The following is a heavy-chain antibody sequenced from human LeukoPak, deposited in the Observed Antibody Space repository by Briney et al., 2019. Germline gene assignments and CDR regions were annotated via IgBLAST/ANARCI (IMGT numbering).Heavy chain of an antibody. CDR2: IYSGGTT. CDR3: ARHDSGYGPFDY. Sequence: GGSLRLSCAVSGFTVSSNYMSWVRQAPGKGLVWVSVIYSGGTTYYADSVKGRFTISRDNSKNTLYLQMNSLRAEDTAVYYCARHDSGYGPFDYWGRGTLVTVPS. J-gene: IGHJ4*02. CDR1: GFTVSSNY. V-gene: IGHV3-53*01. D-gene: IGHD3-22*01.